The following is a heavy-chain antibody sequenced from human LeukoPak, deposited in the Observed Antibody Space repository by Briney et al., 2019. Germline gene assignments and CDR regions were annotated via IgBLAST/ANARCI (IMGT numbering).Heavy chain of an antibody. J-gene: IGHJ4*02. CDR2: ISSSSSYI. V-gene: IGHV3-21*01. CDR3: ARESPMVRGVIIS. D-gene: IGHD3-10*01. Sequence: GGSLRLSCAASGFTFSSYCMNWVRQAPGKGLEWVSSISSSSSYIYYADSVKGRFTISRDNAKNSLYLQMNSLRAEDTAVYYCARESPMVRGVIISWGQGTLVTVSS. CDR1: GFTFSSYC.